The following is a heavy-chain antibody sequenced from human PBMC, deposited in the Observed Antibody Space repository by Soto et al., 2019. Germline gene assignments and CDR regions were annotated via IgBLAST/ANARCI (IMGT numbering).Heavy chain of an antibody. J-gene: IGHJ6*02. CDR3: ARAYYGDYYYYGMDV. CDR2: ISSSSSTI. D-gene: IGHD4-17*01. V-gene: IGHV3-48*02. Sequence: GGSLRLSCAASGFTFSSYSMNWVRQAPGKGLEWVSYISSSSSTIYYADSVKGRFTISRDNAKNSLYLQMNSLRDEDTAVYYCARAYYGDYYYYGMDVWGQGTTVTVSS. CDR1: GFTFSSYS.